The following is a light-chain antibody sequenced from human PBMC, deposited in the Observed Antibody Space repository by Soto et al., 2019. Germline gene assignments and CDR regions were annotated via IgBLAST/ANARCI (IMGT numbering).Light chain of an antibody. CDR2: GAS. CDR1: QSVSDN. J-gene: IGKJ2*01. Sequence: EIVMTQSPATLSVSPGERATLSCRASQSVSDNLAWYQKKPGQAPRLLIYGASTRATGIPDRFSGSGSGTEFTLTISSLQSEDFAIYYCQQSNNWPYTFGQGTKVDIK. CDR3: QQSNNWPYT. V-gene: IGKV3-15*01.